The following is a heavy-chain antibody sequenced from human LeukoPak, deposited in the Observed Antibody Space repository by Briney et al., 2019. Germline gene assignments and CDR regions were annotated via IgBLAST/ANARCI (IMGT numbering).Heavy chain of an antibody. J-gene: IGHJ4*02. V-gene: IGHV1-69*13. CDR2: IIPIFGTA. CDR3: ARERQPSVGDTYYFDY. Sequence: GASVKVSCKASGGTFSSYAISWVRQAPGQGLEWMGGIIPIFGTANYAQKFQGRVTITADESTSTAYMELSSLRSEDTAVYYCARERQPSVGDTYYFDYWGQGTLVTVSS. D-gene: IGHD3-10*01. CDR1: GGTFSSYA.